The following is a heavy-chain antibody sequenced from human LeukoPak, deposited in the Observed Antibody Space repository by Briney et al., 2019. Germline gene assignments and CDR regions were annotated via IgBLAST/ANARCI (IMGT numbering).Heavy chain of an antibody. Sequence: GGSLRLSCTASELTFSDYWMSWVRQAPGKGLEWVANIKQDGSVKQYVDSVKGRFTISRDNTKKALYLQMNSLRVEDTAVFYCAPGNTFDIWGQGTLVSVSS. CDR1: ELTFSDYW. CDR2: IKQDGSVK. D-gene: IGHD3-10*01. V-gene: IGHV3-7*01. CDR3: APGNTFDI. J-gene: IGHJ3*02.